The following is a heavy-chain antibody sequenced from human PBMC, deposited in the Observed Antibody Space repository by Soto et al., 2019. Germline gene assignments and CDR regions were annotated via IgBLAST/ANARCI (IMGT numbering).Heavy chain of an antibody. J-gene: IGHJ4*02. D-gene: IGHD3-22*01. CDR3: ARVQASTYYYDSSGYYRPPPRWDPPGYFDY. CDR1: GYTFTSYG. CDR2: ISAYNGNT. Sequence: ASVKVSCKASGYTFTSYGISWVRQAPGQGLEWMGWISAYNGNTNYAQKLQGRVTMTTDTSTSTAYMELRSLRSDDTAVYYCARVQASTYYYDSSGYYRPPPRWDPPGYFDYWGQGTLVTVSS. V-gene: IGHV1-18*01.